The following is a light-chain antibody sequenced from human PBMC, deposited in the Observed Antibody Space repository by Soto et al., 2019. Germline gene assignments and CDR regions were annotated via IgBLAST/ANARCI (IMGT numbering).Light chain of an antibody. CDR2: GAS. V-gene: IGKV3-15*01. J-gene: IGKJ1*01. Sequence: EIVMTQSPATLSVSPGERATLSCRASQSVSSNLAWYQQKPGQAPRLLIYGASTRATGIPARFSGSGSGTEFTLTISSLRSEDFAVYYCQQYDNWWTFGQGTKVEIK. CDR3: QQYDNWWT. CDR1: QSVSSN.